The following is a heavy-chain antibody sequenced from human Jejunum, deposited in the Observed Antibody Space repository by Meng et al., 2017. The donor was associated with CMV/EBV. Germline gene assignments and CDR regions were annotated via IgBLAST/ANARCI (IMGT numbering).Heavy chain of an antibody. V-gene: IGHV3-7*01. J-gene: IGHJ6*02. CDR2: IKQDGSEK. CDR1: FTFTSYW. Sequence: FTFTSYWMTWVRQAPGKGLEWVANIKQDGSEKYYVDSVKGRFTISRDNAKNSLYLQMDSLRAEDTAVYYCAKWVVPPGVGYGLDVWGQGTTVTVSS. CDR3: AKWVVPPGVGYGLDV. D-gene: IGHD2-2*01.